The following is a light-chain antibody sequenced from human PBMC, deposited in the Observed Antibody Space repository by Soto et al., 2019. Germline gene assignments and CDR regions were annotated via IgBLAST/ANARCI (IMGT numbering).Light chain of an antibody. J-gene: IGKJ2*01. CDR3: QQYATSPST. CDR1: QDILNH. CDR2: GAS. V-gene: IGKV1-16*02. Sequence: DIQMTQSPSSLSASVGDRVTITCRASQDILNHLTWFQQKPGQAPKSLIYGASNLHSGVSPKFSGSGFGTEFTLTISSLQPEDFATYYCQQYATSPSTFGQGTKLEI.